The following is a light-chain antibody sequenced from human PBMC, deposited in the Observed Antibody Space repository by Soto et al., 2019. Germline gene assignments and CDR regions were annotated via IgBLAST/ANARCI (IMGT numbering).Light chain of an antibody. J-gene: IGLJ2*01. CDR3: LLSYPGLTGVNVV. V-gene: IGLV1-44*01. CDR2: NSN. Sequence: QPVLTQPPSASGTPGQRVTISCSGSSSNIGSNTVNWYQQLPGTAPKLLIYNSNQRPSGVPDRFSGSKSGTSASLAISGLQSEDEADYYCLLSYPGLTGVNVVFGGGTKLTVL. CDR1: SSNIGSNT.